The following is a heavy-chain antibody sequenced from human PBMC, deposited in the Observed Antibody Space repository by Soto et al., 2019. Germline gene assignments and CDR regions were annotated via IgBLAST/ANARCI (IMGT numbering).Heavy chain of an antibody. CDR2: IGSNGADK. CDR3: AADYLRHNPPNGYYSSYGMDV. J-gene: IGHJ6*02. V-gene: IGHV3-23*01. Sequence: GGSLRLSCAASGITFSTYAMSWVRRAPGKGLEWVSTIGSNGADKQYADFVKGRFTVSRDSSKSTLSLQMNSLRAEDTAVYYCAADYLRHNPPNGYYSSYGMDVWGQGTTVTVSS. CDR1: GITFSTYA. D-gene: IGHD4-17*01.